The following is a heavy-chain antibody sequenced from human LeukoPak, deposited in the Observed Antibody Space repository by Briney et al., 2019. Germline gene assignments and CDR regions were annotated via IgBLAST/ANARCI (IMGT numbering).Heavy chain of an antibody. CDR3: ARGTGNYGDWDY. Sequence: GGSLRLSCAASGITFGSYWMHWVRQAPGKGLVWVSRINGDGSSTNYADSVKGRFTISRDKAKNTLYLQMNSLRAEDTAVYYCARGTGNYGDWDYWGQGTLVTVSS. J-gene: IGHJ4*02. D-gene: IGHD4-17*01. CDR1: GITFGSYW. CDR2: INGDGSST. V-gene: IGHV3-74*01.